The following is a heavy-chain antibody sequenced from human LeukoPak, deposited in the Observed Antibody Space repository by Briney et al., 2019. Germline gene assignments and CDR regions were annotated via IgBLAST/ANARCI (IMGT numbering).Heavy chain of an antibody. J-gene: IGHJ5*02. V-gene: IGHV4-39*07. CDR3: ARDSSGRVRGTGTGGFDP. CDR1: GGSISSNTYY. D-gene: IGHD1-1*01. CDR2: IYHSGST. Sequence: SETLSLTCTVSGGSISSNTYYWGWIRQPPGKGLEWIGSIYHSGSTYYNPSLKSRVTISVDRSKNQFSLKLSSVTAADTAVYYCARDSSGRVRGTGTGGFDPWGQGTLVTVSS.